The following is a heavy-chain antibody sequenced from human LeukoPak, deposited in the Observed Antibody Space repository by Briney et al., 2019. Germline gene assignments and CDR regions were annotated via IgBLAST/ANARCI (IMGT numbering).Heavy chain of an antibody. CDR1: GGSISSSSYY. D-gene: IGHD3-3*01. J-gene: IGHJ4*02. CDR2: IYYSGST. V-gene: IGHV4-39*01. CDR3: AKHDVTIFGVVSATHFDY. Sequence: SETLSLTCTVSGGSISSSSYYWGWIRQPPGKGLEWIGSIYYSGSTHHNPSLKSRVTISVDTSKNQFSLKLSSVTAADTAVYYCAKHDVTIFGVVSATHFDYWGQGTLVTVSS.